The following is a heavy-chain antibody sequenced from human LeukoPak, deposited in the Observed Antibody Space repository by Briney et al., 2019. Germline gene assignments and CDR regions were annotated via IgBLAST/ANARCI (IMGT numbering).Heavy chain of an antibody. V-gene: IGHV3-64*01. J-gene: IGHJ3*02. CDR3: ARLPVDAFDI. Sequence: GGSLRLSCAASRFTFSNYAMHWVRQAPGKGLEHVSAISSNGGNTHYANSVKGRFTISRDNSKNTLYLQMGSLRAEYMAVYYCARLPVDAFDIWGQGTMVTVSS. CDR2: ISSNGGNT. CDR1: RFTFSNYA. D-gene: IGHD1-14*01.